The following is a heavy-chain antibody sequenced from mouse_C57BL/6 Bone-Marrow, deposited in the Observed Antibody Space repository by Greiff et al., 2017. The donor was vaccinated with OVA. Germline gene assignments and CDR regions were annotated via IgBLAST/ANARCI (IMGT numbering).Heavy chain of an antibody. CDR3: TLYGTTALSC. J-gene: IGHJ2*01. Sequence: VQLKESGAELVRPGASVKLSCTASGFNIKDDYMHWVKQRPEQGLEWIGWIDPENGDTEYASKFQGKATITADTSSNTAYLQLSSLTSEDAAVYYCTLYGTTALSCWGQGTTLTVSS. D-gene: IGHD1-1*02. V-gene: IGHV14-4*01. CDR2: IDPENGDT. CDR1: GFNIKDDY.